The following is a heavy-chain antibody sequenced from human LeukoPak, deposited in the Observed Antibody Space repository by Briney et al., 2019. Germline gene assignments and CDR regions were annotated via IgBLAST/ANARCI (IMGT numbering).Heavy chain of an antibody. CDR3: ARDKAGYNDY. V-gene: IGHV4-34*01. J-gene: IGHJ4*02. D-gene: IGHD5-24*01. Sequence: SETLSLTCAVYGGSFSGYYWSWIRQPPGKGLEWIGEINHSGSTNYNPSLKSRVTISVDTSKNQFSLKLSSVTAADTAVYYCARDKAGYNDYWGQGTLVTVSS. CDR1: GGSFSGYY. CDR2: INHSGST.